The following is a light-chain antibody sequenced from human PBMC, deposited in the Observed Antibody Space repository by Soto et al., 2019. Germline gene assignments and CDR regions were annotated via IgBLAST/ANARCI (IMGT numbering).Light chain of an antibody. J-gene: IGKJ1*01. V-gene: IGKV1-5*03. Sequence: DIQMTQSPSTLSASVGDRVTITCRASQSISSWLAWYQQKPGKAPKVLIYKASNLQCGVPARFSGSGSGTDFTLTISSLQPDDFATYYCQQCNSYPPTFGQGTTVDIK. CDR1: QSISSW. CDR2: KAS. CDR3: QQCNSYPPT.